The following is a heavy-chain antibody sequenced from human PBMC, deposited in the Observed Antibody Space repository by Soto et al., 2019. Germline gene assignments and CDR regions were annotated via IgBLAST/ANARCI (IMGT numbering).Heavy chain of an antibody. CDR3: AKDMPRKVREYSSSVGFGLFDY. D-gene: IGHD6-6*01. CDR1: GFTFSSYA. J-gene: IGHJ4*02. V-gene: IGHV3-23*01. Sequence: GGSLRLSCAASGFTFSSYAMSWVRQAPGKGLEWVSAISGSGGSTYYADSVKGRFTISRDNSKNMLYLQMNSLRAEDTAVYYCAKDMPRKVREYSSSVGFGLFDYWGQGTLVTVSS. CDR2: ISGSGGST.